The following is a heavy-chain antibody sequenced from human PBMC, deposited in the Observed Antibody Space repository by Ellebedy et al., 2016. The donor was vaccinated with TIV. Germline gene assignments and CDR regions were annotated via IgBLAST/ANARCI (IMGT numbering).Heavy chain of an antibody. CDR2: ISTSSATI. CDR1: GFTFSSCS. Sequence: GESLKISCAASGFTFSSCSMNWVRQAPGKGLEWVSYISTSSATINYADSVRGRFTVSRDNAKNSLYLQMNSLRAEDTAVYYCARDVVVVTAITSRKVYYFDYWGQGTLVTVSS. CDR3: ARDVVVVTAITSRKVYYFDY. D-gene: IGHD2-21*02. V-gene: IGHV3-48*01. J-gene: IGHJ4*02.